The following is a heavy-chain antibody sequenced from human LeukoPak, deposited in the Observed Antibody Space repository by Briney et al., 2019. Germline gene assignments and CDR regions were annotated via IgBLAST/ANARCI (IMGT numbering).Heavy chain of an antibody. CDR3: TRVPRVSGSYYPNWFDP. V-gene: IGHV3-49*04. CDR1: GFTFGDYA. Sequence: PGGSLRLSCTASGFTFGDYAMSWVRQAPGKGLEWVGFIRSKAYGGTTEYAASVKGRFTISRDDSKSIAYLQMNSLKTEDTAVYYCTRVPRVSGSYYPNWFDPWGQGTLVTVSS. CDR2: IRSKAYGGTT. J-gene: IGHJ5*02. D-gene: IGHD3-10*01.